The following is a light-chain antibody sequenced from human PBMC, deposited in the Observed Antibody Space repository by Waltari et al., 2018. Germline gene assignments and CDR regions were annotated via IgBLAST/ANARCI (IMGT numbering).Light chain of an antibody. CDR1: RSDSGNYNH. V-gene: IGLV2-14*01. Sequence: QSALTQPASVSESPGQSVTIPCTGTRSDSGNYNHVSWYQQHPGKAPKLISFEVYDRPSGVSDRVSASKSANTASLTISGLQAEDEADYYCSSYTNSSTWVFGGGTSLTVL. CDR2: EVY. CDR3: SSYTNSSTWV. J-gene: IGLJ3*02.